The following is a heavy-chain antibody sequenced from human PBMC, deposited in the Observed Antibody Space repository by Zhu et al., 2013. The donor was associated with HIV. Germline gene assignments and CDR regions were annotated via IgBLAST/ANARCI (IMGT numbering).Heavy chain of an antibody. Sequence: QVQLVQSGAEVKKPGSSVKVSCKASGGTFSSYAISWVRQAPGQGLEWMGGIIPIFGTANYAQKFQGRVTITADKSTSTAYMELSSLRSEDTAVYYCARDHARRYSYATEQTSYYYGMDVWGQGTTVTVSS. CDR1: GGTFSSYA. CDR2: IIPIFGTA. J-gene: IGHJ6*02. CDR3: ARDHARRYSYATEQTSYYYGMDV. V-gene: IGHV1-69*06. D-gene: IGHD5-18*01.